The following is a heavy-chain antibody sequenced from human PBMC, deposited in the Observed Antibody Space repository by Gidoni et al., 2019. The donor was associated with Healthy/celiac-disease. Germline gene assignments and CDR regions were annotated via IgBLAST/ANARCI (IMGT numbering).Heavy chain of an antibody. D-gene: IGHD3-22*01. V-gene: IGHV3-9*01. J-gene: IGHJ2*01. CDR3: AKDISPYFYGSSGYYYGDGYFDL. CDR1: GFTFDDYD. Sequence: EVQLVESGGGLVQPGRSRRLSSAAPGFTFDDYDMHWARQAPGKGLGWVSGISWNSGSIGYADSVKGRFTISRDNAKNSLYLQMNSLNAEDTSLYYCAKDISPYFYGSSGYYYGDGYFDLWGRGTLVTVSS. CDR2: ISWNSGSI.